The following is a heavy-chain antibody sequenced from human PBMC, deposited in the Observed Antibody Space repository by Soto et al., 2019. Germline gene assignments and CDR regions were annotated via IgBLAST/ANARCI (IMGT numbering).Heavy chain of an antibody. CDR3: SIVRVADSALDH. CDR2: ISYDGSDI. CDR1: GFIFSNYG. Sequence: QVQLVESGGGVVQPGRSLRLSCVGSGFIFSNYGMHWVRQAPGKGLEWVAFISYDGSDILYADSVEGRFTISRDNSKSTLFLHMNRPTAEDTAIYFCSIVRVADSALDHWGQGTLVTVSS. V-gene: IGHV3-30*06. D-gene: IGHD3-10*02. J-gene: IGHJ4*02.